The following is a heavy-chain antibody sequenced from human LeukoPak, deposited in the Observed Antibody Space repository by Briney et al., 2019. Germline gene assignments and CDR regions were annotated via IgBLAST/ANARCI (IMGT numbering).Heavy chain of an antibody. CDR1: GYSFTSYA. CDR3: ARAYQRLGGLSFPDQ. V-gene: IGHV7-4-1*02. J-gene: IGHJ5*02. Sequence: ASVKVSCKASGYSFTSYAMNWVRQAPGQGLEWMGWINPNTGNPTYAQDFTGRFVFSLDTSVSTTYLQISSLKAEDTAVYYCARAYQRLGGLSFPDQWGQGTLVSVSS. CDR2: INPNTGNP. D-gene: IGHD3-16*02.